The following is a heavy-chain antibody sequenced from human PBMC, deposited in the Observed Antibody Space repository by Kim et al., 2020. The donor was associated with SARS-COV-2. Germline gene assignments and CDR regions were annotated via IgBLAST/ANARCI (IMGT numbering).Heavy chain of an antibody. CDR1: GGSFSGYY. V-gene: IGHV4-34*01. CDR2: INHSGST. J-gene: IGHJ5*02. D-gene: IGHD3-10*01. CDR3: ARGRAVRGVKRNNWFDP. Sequence: SETLSLTCAVYGGSFSGYYWSWIRQPPGKGLEWIGEINHSGSTNYNPSLKSRVTISVDTSKNQFSLKLSSVTAADTAVYYCARGRAVRGVKRNNWFDPWGQGTLVTVSS.